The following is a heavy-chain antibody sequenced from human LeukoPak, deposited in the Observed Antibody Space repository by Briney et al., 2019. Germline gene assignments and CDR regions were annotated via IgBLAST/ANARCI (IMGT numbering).Heavy chain of an antibody. J-gene: IGHJ3*01. V-gene: IGHV4-59*01. Sequence: SETLSLTCTVSGGSISSDYWSWIRQPPGKGLEWIGYIHYSGNTNYNPSLKSRVTMSLDASKNQFFLKLTSVTAADTAMYYCALDSSGWSDDSFDVWGQGTTVTVSS. CDR2: IHYSGNT. D-gene: IGHD6-19*01. CDR1: GGSISSDY. CDR3: ALDSSGWSDDSFDV.